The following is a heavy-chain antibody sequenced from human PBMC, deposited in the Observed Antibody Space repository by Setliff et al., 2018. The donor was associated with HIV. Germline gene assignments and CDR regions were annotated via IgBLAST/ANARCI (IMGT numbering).Heavy chain of an antibody. V-gene: IGHV4-39*01. CDR1: GGTISSSDYC. D-gene: IGHD3-9*01. CDR3: ARHPRHYNILTGYRYYYMDV. Sequence: PSETLSLTCTVSGGTISSSDYCWGWIRQPPGKGLEWIGSIYFSGSTYYNPSLESRVTISMDTSKNQFSLKLTSVTAADTAVYYCARHPRHYNILTGYRYYYMDVWGKGTTVTSP. CDR2: IYFSGST. J-gene: IGHJ6*03.